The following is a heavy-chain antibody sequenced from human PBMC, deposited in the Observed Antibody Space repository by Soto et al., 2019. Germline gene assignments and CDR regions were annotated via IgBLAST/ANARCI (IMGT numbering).Heavy chain of an antibody. J-gene: IGHJ4*02. CDR3: ARLRGPWYVDY. CDR1: VYSVTSYW. CDR2: IYPGDSDT. D-gene: IGHD3-10*01. Sequence: PGESLKISCKGSVYSVTSYWIGWVRQMPGKCLEWMGIIYPGDSDTXXSPSFQRXXTISANKSISTXYLQWXNMKASDTAMYYCARLRGPWYVDYWGQGTLVTVSS. V-gene: IGHV5-51*01.